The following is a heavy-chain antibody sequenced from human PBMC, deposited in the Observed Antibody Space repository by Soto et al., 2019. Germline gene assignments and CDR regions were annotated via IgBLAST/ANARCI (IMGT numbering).Heavy chain of an antibody. D-gene: IGHD2-8*01. CDR1: GFSFSSLA. Sequence: EVQLLESGGGLIHPGGSLRLPCEASGFSFSSLAMTWVRQAPGKGLEGVSIISGSADSTFYADSVKGRFTISRDNSKSTLYLQINSLRAEDTAVYYCAKTRGAMIYAISVYGMDVWGQGTTVTVSS. V-gene: IGHV3-23*01. J-gene: IGHJ6*02. CDR2: ISGSADST. CDR3: AKTRGAMIYAISVYGMDV.